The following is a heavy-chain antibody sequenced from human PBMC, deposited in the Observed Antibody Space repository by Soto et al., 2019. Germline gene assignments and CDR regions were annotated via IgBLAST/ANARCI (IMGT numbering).Heavy chain of an antibody. J-gene: IGHJ4*02. CDR2: INAGNGNT. CDR3: ARDRARSRATAGTSLFDY. D-gene: IGHD6-13*01. V-gene: IGHV1-3*01. Sequence: ASVKVSCKASGYTFTSYAMHWVRQAPGQRLEWMGWINAGNGNTKYSQKFQGRVTITRDTSASTAYMELSSLRSEDTAVYYCARDRARSRATAGTSLFDYWDQGPMGTVSS. CDR1: GYTFTSYA.